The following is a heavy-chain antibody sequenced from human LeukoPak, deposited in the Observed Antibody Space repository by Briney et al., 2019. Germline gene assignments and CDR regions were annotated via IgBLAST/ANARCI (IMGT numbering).Heavy chain of an antibody. CDR1: GFTFSSYA. CDR3: AKDPWGTIVVVPAAIAVPFY. V-gene: IGHV3-23*01. J-gene: IGHJ4*02. CDR2: ISGSGGST. Sequence: PGGSLRLSCAASGFTFSSYAMSWVRQAPGKGLEWVSAISGSGGSTYCADSVKGRFTISRDNSKNTLYLQMNSLRAEDTAVYYCAKDPWGTIVVVPAAIAVPFYWGQGTLVTVSS. D-gene: IGHD2-2*01.